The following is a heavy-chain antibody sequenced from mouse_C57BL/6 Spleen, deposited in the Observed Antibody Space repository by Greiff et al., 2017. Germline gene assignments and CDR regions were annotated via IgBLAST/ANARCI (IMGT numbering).Heavy chain of an antibody. CDR3: ARQELGVTVFDY. Sequence: EVKVVESGGGLVQPGGSLKLSCAASGFTFSDYYMYWVRQTPEKRLEWVAYISNGGGSTYYPDTVKGRFTISRDNAKNTLYLQMSRLKSEDTAMYYCARQELGVTVFDYWGQGTTLTVSS. CDR2: ISNGGGST. V-gene: IGHV5-12*01. CDR1: GFTFSDYY. J-gene: IGHJ2*01. D-gene: IGHD3-3*01.